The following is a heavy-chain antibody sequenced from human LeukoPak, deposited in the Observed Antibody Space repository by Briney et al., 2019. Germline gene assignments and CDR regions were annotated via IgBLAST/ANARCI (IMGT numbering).Heavy chain of an antibody. J-gene: IGHJ3*02. V-gene: IGHV4-59*01. Sequence: PSETLSLTCTVCGGSISSYYWSWIRQPPGKGLEWIGYIYYSGSTNYNPSLKSRVTTSVDTSKNQFSLKLSSVTAADTAEYYCARDQSDYSIAFDIWGQGTMVTVSS. D-gene: IGHD2-15*01. CDR1: GGSISSYY. CDR2: IYYSGST. CDR3: ARDQSDYSIAFDI.